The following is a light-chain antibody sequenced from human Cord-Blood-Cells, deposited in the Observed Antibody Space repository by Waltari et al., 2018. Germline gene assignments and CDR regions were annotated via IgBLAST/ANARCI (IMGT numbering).Light chain of an antibody. CDR2: DAS. CDR1: QSISSW. J-gene: IGKJ1*01. V-gene: IGKV1-5*01. CDR3: QQYNSYSGT. Sequence: DIQLTQSPSTLSASVGDRVTITCRASQSISSWLAWYQQKLGKAPQLLIYDASSLESGVPSRFSGSGSGTEFSLTISSLQPDDFATDYCQQYNSYSGTFGQGTKVEIK.